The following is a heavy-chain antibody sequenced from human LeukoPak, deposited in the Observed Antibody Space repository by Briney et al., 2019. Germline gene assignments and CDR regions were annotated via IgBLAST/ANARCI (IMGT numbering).Heavy chain of an antibody. Sequence: GASVKVSCKASGGTFSSYAISWVRQAPGQGLEWMGRIIPILGIANYAQKFQGRVTITADKSTSTAYMELSSLRSEDTAVYYCAREPVVVVAAPDYWGQGTLVIVSS. V-gene: IGHV1-69*04. CDR2: IIPILGIA. D-gene: IGHD2-15*01. CDR3: AREPVVVVAAPDY. CDR1: GGTFSSYA. J-gene: IGHJ4*02.